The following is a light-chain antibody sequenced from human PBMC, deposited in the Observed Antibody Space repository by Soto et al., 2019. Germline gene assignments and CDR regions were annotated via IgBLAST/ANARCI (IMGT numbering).Light chain of an antibody. CDR2: GAS. Sequence: EIVLTQSPGTLSLSPGERATLSCRASQSLTSSYLAWYQQNPGQATRLLIYGASSRATGITDRFSGSGSGPDVTLTISRLEPEDFPVYYCQQYESSPPSYTFGQGTKLEIK. V-gene: IGKV3-20*01. CDR3: QQYESSPPSYT. J-gene: IGKJ2*01. CDR1: QSLTSSY.